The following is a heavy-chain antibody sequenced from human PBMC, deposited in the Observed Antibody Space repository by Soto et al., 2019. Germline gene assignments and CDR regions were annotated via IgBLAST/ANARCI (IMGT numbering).Heavy chain of an antibody. CDR3: ARTVRIAVAGKVDYYYYGMDV. J-gene: IGHJ6*02. Sequence: PGESLKISCKGSGYSFTSYWIGWVRQMPGKGLEWMGIIYPGDSDTRYSPSFQGQVTISADKSISTAYLQWSSLKASDTAMYYCARTVRIAVAGKVDYYYYGMDVWGQGTTVTVSS. CDR1: GYSFTSYW. V-gene: IGHV5-51*01. D-gene: IGHD6-19*01. CDR2: IYPGDSDT.